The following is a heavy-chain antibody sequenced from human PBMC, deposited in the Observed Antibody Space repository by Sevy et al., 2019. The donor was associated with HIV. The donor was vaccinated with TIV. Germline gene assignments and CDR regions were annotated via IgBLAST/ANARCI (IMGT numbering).Heavy chain of an antibody. Sequence: ASVKVSCKVSGYTLTQLSMHWVRQAPGKGLEWMGSFDPEDGERIYAQKFQGRNTMTEDTSTDTAYMDLSSLKSDDTAVYYCATTREYYQGKSGYFDYWGQGALVTVS. D-gene: IGHD2-15*01. J-gene: IGHJ4*02. CDR1: GYTLTQLS. V-gene: IGHV1-24*01. CDR3: ATTREYYQGKSGYFDY. CDR2: FDPEDGER.